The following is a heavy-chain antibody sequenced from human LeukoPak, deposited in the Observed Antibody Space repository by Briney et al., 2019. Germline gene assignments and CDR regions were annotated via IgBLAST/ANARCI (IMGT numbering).Heavy chain of an antibody. J-gene: IGHJ4*02. CDR1: GGPFSGYY. Sequence: SETLSLTCAVYGGPFSGYYWSGIRQPPGKGLEWIGEINHSGSTNYNPSLKSRVTMSVDTSKNQFSLKLSSVTAADTAVYYCARDNYDFWSGSPFDYWGQGTLVTVSS. CDR3: ARDNYDFWSGSPFDY. CDR2: INHSGST. V-gene: IGHV4-34*01. D-gene: IGHD3-3*01.